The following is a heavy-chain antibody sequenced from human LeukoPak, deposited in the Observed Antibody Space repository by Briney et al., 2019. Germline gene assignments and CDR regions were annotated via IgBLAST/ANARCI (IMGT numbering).Heavy chain of an antibody. J-gene: IGHJ4*02. CDR2: ISSSSSYI. CDR1: GFTFSSYS. Sequence: GGSLRLSCAASGFTFSSYSMNCVRQAPGKGLEWVSSISSSSSYIYYADSVKGRFTISRDNAKNSLYLQMNSLRAEDTAVYYCARDPGPEYYYDSSGYYRCFDYWGQGTLVTVSS. CDR3: ARDPGPEYYYDSSGYYRCFDY. V-gene: IGHV3-21*01. D-gene: IGHD3-22*01.